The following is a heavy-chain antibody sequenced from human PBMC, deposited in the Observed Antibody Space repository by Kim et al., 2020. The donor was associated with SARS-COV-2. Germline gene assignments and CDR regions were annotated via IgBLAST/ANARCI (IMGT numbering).Heavy chain of an antibody. CDR3: ARDGHSLDY. CDR2: DSDV. Sequence: DSDVRYSPPFQGQVTISVDKSTSTAYLQWGRLKTSDTAMYYCARDGHSLDYWGQGTLVTVSS. V-gene: IGHV5-51*01. J-gene: IGHJ4*02.